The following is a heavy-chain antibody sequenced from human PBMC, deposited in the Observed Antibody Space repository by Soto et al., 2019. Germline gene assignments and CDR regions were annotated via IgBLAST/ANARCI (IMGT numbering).Heavy chain of an antibody. D-gene: IGHD1-26*01. V-gene: IGHV3-43*01. CDR1: GFTFDDYT. CDR2: ISWDGGST. J-gene: IGHJ3*02. CDR3: VTELLPDAFDI. Sequence: PGGSLRLSCAASGFTFDDYTMHWVRQAPWKGLEWVSLISWDGGSTYYADSVKGRFTISRDNSKNSLYLQINSLRTEDTALYYCVTELLPDAFDIWGQGTMVTVSS.